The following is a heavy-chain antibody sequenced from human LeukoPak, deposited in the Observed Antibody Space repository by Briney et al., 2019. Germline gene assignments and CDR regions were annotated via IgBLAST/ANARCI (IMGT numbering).Heavy chain of an antibody. CDR1: GYTFTGYD. J-gene: IGHJ6*02. CDR2: ITPNSGGT. Sequence: ASVRLSCTASGYTFTGYDMHWVRQAPGHGLEWMGWITPNSGGTSYAQKFQGRVTMTRDTSISTAYMELSRLTSDDTAVYYCARVRASTIFGVIPSYGMYVWGQGTTVTVSS. D-gene: IGHD3-3*01. V-gene: IGHV1-2*02. CDR3: ARVRASTIFGVIPSYGMYV.